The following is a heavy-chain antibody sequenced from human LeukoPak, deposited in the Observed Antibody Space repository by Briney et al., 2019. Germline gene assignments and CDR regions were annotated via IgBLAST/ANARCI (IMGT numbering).Heavy chain of an antibody. J-gene: IGHJ3*02. Sequence: SETLSLTCAVYGGSFSGYYWRWIRQPPGKGLEWIGEINHSGSTNYNPSLKSRVTISVDTSKNQFSLKLSSVTAADTAVYYCARGGYSGWYASWPFAFDIWGQGTMVTVSS. CDR3: ARGGYSGWYASWPFAFDI. CDR2: INHSGST. CDR1: GGSFSGYY. V-gene: IGHV4-34*01. D-gene: IGHD2-15*01.